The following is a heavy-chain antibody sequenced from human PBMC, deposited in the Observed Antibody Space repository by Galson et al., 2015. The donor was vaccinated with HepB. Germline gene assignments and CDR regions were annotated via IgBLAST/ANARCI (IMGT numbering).Heavy chain of an antibody. CDR3: ARGPYCSSTSCYFDLGYFDY. Sequence: SVKVSCKASGYTFTGYYMHWVRQAPGQGLEWMGWINPNSGGTNYAQKFQGRVTMTRDTSISTAYMELSRLRSDDTAVYYCARGPYCSSTSCYFDLGYFDYWGQGTLVTVSS. D-gene: IGHD2-2*01. V-gene: IGHV1-2*02. CDR1: GYTFTGYY. CDR2: INPNSGGT. J-gene: IGHJ4*02.